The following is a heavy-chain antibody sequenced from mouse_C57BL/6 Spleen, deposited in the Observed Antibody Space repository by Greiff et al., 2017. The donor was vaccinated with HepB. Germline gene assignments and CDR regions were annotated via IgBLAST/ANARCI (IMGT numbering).Heavy chain of an antibody. CDR1: GFNIKDDY. Sequence: EVKLQESGAELVRPGASVKLSCTASGFNIKDDYMHWVKQRPEQGLEWIGWIDPENGDTEYASKFQGKATITADTSSNTAYLQLSSLTSEDTAVYYCTTVNYYGSSPFDYWGQGTTLTVSS. CDR3: TTVNYYGSSPFDY. V-gene: IGHV14-4*01. D-gene: IGHD1-1*01. J-gene: IGHJ2*01. CDR2: IDPENGDT.